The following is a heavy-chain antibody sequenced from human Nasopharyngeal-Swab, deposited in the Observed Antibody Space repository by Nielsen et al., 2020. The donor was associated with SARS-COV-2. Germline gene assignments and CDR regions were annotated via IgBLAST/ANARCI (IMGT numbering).Heavy chain of an antibody. D-gene: IGHD3-3*01. CDR2: IYYSGSI. CDR3: ARGGRGIFGVVTNFDY. V-gene: IGHV4-59*01. J-gene: IGHJ4*02. Sequence: WIRQPPGKGLEWIGYIYYSGSINYNPSLKSRVTISVDTSKNQFSLKLSSVTAADTAVYYCARGGRGIFGVVTNFDYWGQGTLVTVSS.